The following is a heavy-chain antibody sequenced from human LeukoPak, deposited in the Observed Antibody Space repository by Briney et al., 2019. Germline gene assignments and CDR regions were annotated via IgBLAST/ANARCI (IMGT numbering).Heavy chain of an antibody. V-gene: IGHV4-39*07. J-gene: IGHJ5*02. CDR3: ARVVPAAMSLWFDP. CDR2: IYYSGST. D-gene: IGHD2-2*01. Sequence: SETLSLTCTVSGGSISSSSYYWGWIRQPPGKGLEWIGSIYYSGSTYYNPSLKSRVTISVGTSKNQFSLKLSSVTAADTAVYYCARVVPAAMSLWFDPWGQGTLVTVSS. CDR1: GGSISSSSYY.